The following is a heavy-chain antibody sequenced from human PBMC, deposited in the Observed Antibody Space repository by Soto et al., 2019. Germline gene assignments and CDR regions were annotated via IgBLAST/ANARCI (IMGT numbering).Heavy chain of an antibody. V-gene: IGHV3-30*18. CDR3: ANLIVGATSYYYYGMDV. CDR2: ISYDGSNK. CDR1: GFTFSSYG. D-gene: IGHD1-26*01. Sequence: QVQLVESGGGVVQPGRSLRLSCAASGFTFSSYGMHWVRQAPGKGLEWVAVISYDGSNKYYADSVKGRFTISRDNSKNTRYLQMNSLRAEDTAVYYCANLIVGATSYYYYGMDVWGQGTTVTVSS. J-gene: IGHJ6*02.